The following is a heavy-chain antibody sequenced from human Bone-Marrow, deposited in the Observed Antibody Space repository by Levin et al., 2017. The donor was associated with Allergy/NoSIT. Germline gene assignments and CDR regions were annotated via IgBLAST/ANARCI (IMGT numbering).Heavy chain of an antibody. Sequence: SVKVSCKASGGTFSSYAISWVRQAPGQGLEWMGGIIPIFGTANYAQKFQGRVTITADKSTSTAYMELSSLRSEDTAVYYCARVKGHITMVQGVIYWFDPWGQGTLVTVSS. CDR2: IIPIFGTA. CDR3: ARVKGHITMVQGVIYWFDP. J-gene: IGHJ5*02. D-gene: IGHD3-10*01. CDR1: GGTFSSYA. V-gene: IGHV1-69*06.